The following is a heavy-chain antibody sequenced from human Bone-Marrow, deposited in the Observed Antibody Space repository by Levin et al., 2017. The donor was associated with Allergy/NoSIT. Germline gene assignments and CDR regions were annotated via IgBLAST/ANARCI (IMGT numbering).Heavy chain of an antibody. Sequence: QAGGSLRLSFIGSGFNFSSYGMHWVRQAPGKGLEWVGVISYDGSHTIYGDSVKGRLTISRDNSKNSLFLQIDSLKTEDTAMYYCANHFHDSGPDFWGQGTPVTVSS. V-gene: IGHV3-30*18. CDR3: ANHFHDSGPDF. J-gene: IGHJ4*02. CDR2: ISYDGSHT. D-gene: IGHD2-15*01. CDR1: GFNFSSYG.